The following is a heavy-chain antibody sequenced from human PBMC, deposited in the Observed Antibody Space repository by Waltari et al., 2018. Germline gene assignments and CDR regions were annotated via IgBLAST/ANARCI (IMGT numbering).Heavy chain of an antibody. D-gene: IGHD2-15*01. V-gene: IGHV3-7*01. Sequence: EVPLVESGGGLVQPGGSLRLSWSASGFPLEPYWMGWVRQAPGKGLEWVAGIKEDGGRKDYVDSVKGRFTISRDNAKSTLYLQMNSLRAEDTAVFYCVRNRGWQQFDFWGQGTLVTVSS. CDR3: VRNRGWQQFDF. CDR2: IKEDGGRK. J-gene: IGHJ4*02. CDR1: GFPLEPYW.